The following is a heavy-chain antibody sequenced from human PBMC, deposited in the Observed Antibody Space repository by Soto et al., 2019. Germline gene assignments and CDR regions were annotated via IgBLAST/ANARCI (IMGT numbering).Heavy chain of an antibody. CDR1: GFTFNIYA. D-gene: IGHD6-13*01. V-gene: IGHV3-21*01. J-gene: IGHJ1*01. CDR2: ISSSSSYI. Sequence: EVQLLESGGGLVQPGGALRLSCAASGFTFNIYAMTWVRQAPGKGLDWVSSISSSSSYIYYADSVKGRFTISRDNAKNSLYLQMNSLRAEDTAVYYCARDLHRGSRLFQHWGQGTLVTVSS. CDR3: ARDLHRGSRLFQH.